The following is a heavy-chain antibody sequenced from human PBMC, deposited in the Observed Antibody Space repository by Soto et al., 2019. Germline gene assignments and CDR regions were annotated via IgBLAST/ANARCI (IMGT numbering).Heavy chain of an antibody. J-gene: IGHJ4*02. CDR1: GYTFTSYG. V-gene: IGHV1-18*04. CDR3: ARYVAYYYDSSGYSKIFDY. D-gene: IGHD3-22*01. CDR2: ISAYNGNT. Sequence: SVKVSCKASGYTFTSYGISWVRQAPGQGLEWMGWISAYNGNTNYAQKLQGRVTMTTDTSTSTAYMELRSLRSDDTAVYYCARYVAYYYDSSGYSKIFDYWGQGTLVTVSS.